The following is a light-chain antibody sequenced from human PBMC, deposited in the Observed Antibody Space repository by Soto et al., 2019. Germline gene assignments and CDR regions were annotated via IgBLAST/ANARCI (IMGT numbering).Light chain of an antibody. V-gene: IGLV2-14*03. Sequence: QSALTQPASVSGSPGQSITISCTGTSSDVGGNKYVSWYQHYPGKAPKLMICDVSNRPSGVSNRFSGSKSGNTASLTISGLQAEDEADYYCSAFTCTTYVFGTGTKVTVL. CDR1: SSDVGGNKY. CDR2: DVS. J-gene: IGLJ1*01. CDR3: SAFTCTTYV.